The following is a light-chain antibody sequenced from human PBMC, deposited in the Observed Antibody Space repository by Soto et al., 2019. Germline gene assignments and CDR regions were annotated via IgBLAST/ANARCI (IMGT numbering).Light chain of an antibody. Sequence: EIVLTQSPGTLSLSPGERATLSCRASQRVADNYLAWYQQKPGQAPRLLIYAASRRATGIPDTFSDSGSGTDFTLTITRLEPEDFALYYCQQYGHSPRTFGQGTKVDI. CDR3: QQYGHSPRT. CDR1: QRVADNY. J-gene: IGKJ1*01. CDR2: AAS. V-gene: IGKV3-20*01.